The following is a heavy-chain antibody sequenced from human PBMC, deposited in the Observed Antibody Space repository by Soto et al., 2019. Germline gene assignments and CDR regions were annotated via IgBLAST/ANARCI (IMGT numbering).Heavy chain of an antibody. CDR2: LIPIFGTA. CDR3: ATTPRSSSSWYYYYGMDV. D-gene: IGHD6-13*01. J-gene: IGHJ6*02. V-gene: IGHV1-69*06. Sequence: QVQLVQSGAEVKKPGSSVKVSCKASGGTFSSYAISWVRQAPGQGLEWMGGLIPIFGTANYAQKFQGRVTITADKSTSTAYMELSSLRSEDTAVYYCATTPRSSSSWYYYYGMDVWGQGTTVTVSS. CDR1: GGTFSSYA.